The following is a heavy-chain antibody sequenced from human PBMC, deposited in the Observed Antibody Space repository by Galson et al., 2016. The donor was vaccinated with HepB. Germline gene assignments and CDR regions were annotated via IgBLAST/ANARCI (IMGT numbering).Heavy chain of an antibody. CDR1: GYKFTTYG. CDR3: ARDTYRGVLDYGDAFDY. V-gene: IGHV1-18*01. CDR2: INPYSGDT. Sequence: SVKVSCKASGYKFTTYGISWVRRAPGQGLEWMGWINPYSGDTHYAKNLQGRVTLTTDTSTSTAYMEVRGLRFDDTAVFYCARDTYRGVLDYGDAFDYWGQGTLVTISS. J-gene: IGHJ4*02. D-gene: IGHD4-17*01.